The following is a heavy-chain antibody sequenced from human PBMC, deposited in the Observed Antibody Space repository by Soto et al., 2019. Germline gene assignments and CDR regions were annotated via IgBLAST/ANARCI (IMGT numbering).Heavy chain of an antibody. CDR1: GYTFTSYD. J-gene: IGHJ4*02. Sequence: QVQLVQSGAEVRKPGASVKVSCEASGYTFTSYDINWVRQATGQGLEWMGWMNPSTGNSGYAQKFQGRVTMTSDTSISTAHMERSSRRSEDTAVYYCARRAETNGWNGFGADKYYFDFWGQGTLVTVSS. V-gene: IGHV1-8*01. CDR3: ARRAETNGWNGFGADKYYFDF. D-gene: IGHD1-1*01. CDR2: MNPSTGNS.